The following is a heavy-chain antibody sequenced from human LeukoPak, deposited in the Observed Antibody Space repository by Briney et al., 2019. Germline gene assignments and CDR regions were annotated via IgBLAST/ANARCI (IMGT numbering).Heavy chain of an antibody. D-gene: IGHD6-19*01. V-gene: IGHV3-21*01. CDR2: ISSSSTYI. J-gene: IGHJ6*03. CDR1: GFTFSNYG. CDR3: AKSSGWNYYYYYMDV. Sequence: GGSLRLSCAASGFTFSNYGMNWVRQAPGKGLEWVSSISSSSTYIYYADSVKGRFTISRDNAKNSLYLQMNSLRAEDTAVYYCAKSSGWNYYYYYMDVWGTGTTVIASS.